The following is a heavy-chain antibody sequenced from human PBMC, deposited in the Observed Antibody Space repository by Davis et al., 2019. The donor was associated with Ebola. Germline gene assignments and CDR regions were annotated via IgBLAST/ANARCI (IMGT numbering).Heavy chain of an antibody. D-gene: IGHD6-19*01. CDR2: IYYSGST. CDR1: GGSISSYY. J-gene: IGHJ6*02. Sequence: SETLSLTCTVSGGSISSYYWSWIRQPPGKGLEWIGYIYYSGSTNYNTSLKSRVTISVDTSKNQFSLKLSSVTAADTAVYYCARRDGSSGWYNYYGMDVWGQGTMVTVSS. V-gene: IGHV4-59*01. CDR3: ARRDGSSGWYNYYGMDV.